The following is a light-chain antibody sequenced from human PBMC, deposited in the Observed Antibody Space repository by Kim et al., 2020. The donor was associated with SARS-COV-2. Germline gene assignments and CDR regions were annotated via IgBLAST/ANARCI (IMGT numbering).Light chain of an antibody. CDR1: QSVSNSY. CDR3: QQYGSSPLT. CDR2: GAS. V-gene: IGKV3-20*01. J-gene: IGKJ4*01. Sequence: SPGERATLSCSASQSVSNSYLAWYQQKPGQAPRLLIYGASSRATGIPDRFSGSGSGTDFTFSISRLEPEDFAVYYCQQYGSSPLTFGGGTKVEIK.